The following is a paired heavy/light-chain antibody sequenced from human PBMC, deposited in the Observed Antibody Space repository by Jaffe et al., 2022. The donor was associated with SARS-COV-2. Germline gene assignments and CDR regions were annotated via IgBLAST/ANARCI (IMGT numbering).Heavy chain of an antibody. Sequence: EVQLVESGGGLVKPGGSLRLSCAASGFTFSSYSMNWVRQAPGKGLEWVASISSSSAHKYYIDSVKGRFTISRDNAKNSLYLQMNSLRVEDTAVYYCARQLEVGATIDCWGQGTLVTVSS. J-gene: IGHJ4*02. CDR2: ISSSSAHK. CDR3: ARQLEVGATIDC. CDR1: GFTFSSYS. D-gene: IGHD1-26*01. V-gene: IGHV3-21*01.
Light chain of an antibody. V-gene: IGLV1-51*02. CDR3: GAWDSSLNGVV. J-gene: IGLJ2*01. Sequence: QSVLTQPPSVSAAPGQKVTISCSGRSSNIGNNYVCWYQQLPGTAPKLLIYENNKRPSGIPDRFSGSKSGTSATLGITGLQTGDEADYYCGAWDSSLNGVVVGGGTKLTVL. CDR1: SSNIGNNY. CDR2: ENN.